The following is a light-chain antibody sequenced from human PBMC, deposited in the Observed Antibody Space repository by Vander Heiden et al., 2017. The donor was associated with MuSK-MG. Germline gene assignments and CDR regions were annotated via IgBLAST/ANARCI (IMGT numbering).Light chain of an antibody. CDR1: QSLLHSNGYNY. CDR2: LGS. J-gene: IGKJ1*01. CDR3: MQALRTPRKT. V-gene: IGKV2-28*01. Sequence: DIVMTQSPLSLPVTPGEPASISCRSSQSLLHSNGYNYLDWYLQKPGQSPRLLIYLGSNRASGVPDRFSGSGSGTDFTLKISRVEAEDVGVYYCMQALRTPRKTFGQGTKVEIK.